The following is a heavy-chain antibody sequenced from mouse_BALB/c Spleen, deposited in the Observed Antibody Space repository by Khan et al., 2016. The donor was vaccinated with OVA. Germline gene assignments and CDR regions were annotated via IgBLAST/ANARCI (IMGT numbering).Heavy chain of an antibody. Sequence: VQLKQSGTVLARPGASVKMSCKASGYIFTNYWMHWVKQRPGQGLEWIGGIYPGNSDTRYNQKFKGKAKLTAVTSASIAYMELSSLTNEDFAVYYCTRAGYGAFAYWGQGTLVTVSA. CDR1: GYIFTNYW. V-gene: IGHV1-5*01. D-gene: IGHD1-1*01. J-gene: IGHJ3*01. CDR2: IYPGNSDT. CDR3: TRAGYGAFAY.